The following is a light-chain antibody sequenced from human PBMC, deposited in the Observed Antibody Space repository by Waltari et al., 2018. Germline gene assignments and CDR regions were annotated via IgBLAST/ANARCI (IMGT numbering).Light chain of an antibody. V-gene: IGKV3-20*01. CDR1: QSVSSSY. J-gene: IGKJ2*01. Sequence: EIVLTQSPGTLSSSPGERADLSCRASQSVSSSYLAWYQQTPGQAPRLLIYGASSRATGIPDRFSGSGSGTDFTLTISRLEPEDFAVYYCQQYGSSPYTFGQGTKLEIK. CDR3: QQYGSSPYT. CDR2: GAS.